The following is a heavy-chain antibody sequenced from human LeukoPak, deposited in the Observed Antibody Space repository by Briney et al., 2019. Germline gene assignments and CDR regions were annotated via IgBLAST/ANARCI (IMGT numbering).Heavy chain of an antibody. CDR1: GGTFSSYA. V-gene: IGHV1-69*04. J-gene: IGHJ6*02. Sequence: ASVKVSCKASGGTFSSYAISWVRQAPGQGLEWMGRIIPILGIANYAQKFQGRVTMTRNTSISTAYMELSGLRSEDTAVYYCARAQYYYGSGSYLHYYYGMDVWGQGTTVTASS. CDR2: IIPILGIA. D-gene: IGHD3-10*01. CDR3: ARAQYYYGSGSYLHYYYGMDV.